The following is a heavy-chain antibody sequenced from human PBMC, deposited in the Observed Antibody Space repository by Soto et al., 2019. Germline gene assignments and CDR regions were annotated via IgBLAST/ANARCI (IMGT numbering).Heavy chain of an antibody. CDR3: ARESEDLTSNFDY. J-gene: IGHJ4*02. CDR1: GFTFTRYS. V-gene: IGHV3-21*06. Sequence: GGSLRLSCAASGFTFTRYSMNWVRQAPGKGLEWVSSISSTTNYIYYGDSMKGRFTISRDNAKNSLCLEMNSLRAEDTAVYYCARESEDLTSNFDYWGQGTLVTVSS. CDR2: ISSTTNYI.